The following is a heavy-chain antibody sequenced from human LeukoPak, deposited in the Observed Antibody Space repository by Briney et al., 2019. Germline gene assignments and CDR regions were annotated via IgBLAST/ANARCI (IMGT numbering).Heavy chain of an antibody. Sequence: SETLSLTCTVSGGSISSYYWSWIRQPPGKGLEWIGYIYYSGSTNYNPSLKSRVTISVDTSKNQFSLKLSSVTAADTAVYYCARHMVDTAMVNWFDPWGQGTLVTVSS. V-gene: IGHV4-59*08. J-gene: IGHJ5*02. CDR2: IYYSGST. CDR3: ARHMVDTAMVNWFDP. D-gene: IGHD5-18*01. CDR1: GGSISSYY.